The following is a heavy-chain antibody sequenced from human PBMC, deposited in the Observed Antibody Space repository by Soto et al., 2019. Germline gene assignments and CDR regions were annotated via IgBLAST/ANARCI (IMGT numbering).Heavy chain of an antibody. CDR2: ISYDGSNK. D-gene: IGHD6-19*01. V-gene: IGHV3-30*03. Sequence: QVQLVESGGGVVQPGRSLRLSCAASGFTFSNSGMHWVRQAPGKGLEWVAVISYDGSNKYYADSVKGRFTISRDNSKNTLYLQMNSLRAEDTGVYYCATGEWVAGSHYWGQGTLVTVSS. J-gene: IGHJ4*02. CDR1: GFTFSNSG. CDR3: ATGEWVAGSHY.